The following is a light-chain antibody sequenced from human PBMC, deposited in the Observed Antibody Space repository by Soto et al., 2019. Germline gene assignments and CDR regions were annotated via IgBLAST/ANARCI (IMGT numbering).Light chain of an antibody. CDR1: QSVSSSY. CDR2: GAS. J-gene: IGKJ1*01. Sequence: EIVLTQSPGTLSLSPGERATLSCRASQSVSSSYLAWYQQKPGQAPRLLIYGASSRATGIPDRFSGSGSGTHFTLTISRLEPEDFAVYYCQQYGSSLTWTFGQGTKVDIK. CDR3: QQYGSSLTWT. V-gene: IGKV3-20*01.